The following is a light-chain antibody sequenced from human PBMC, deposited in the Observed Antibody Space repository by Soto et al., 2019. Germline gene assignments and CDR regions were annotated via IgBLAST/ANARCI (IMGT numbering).Light chain of an antibody. Sequence: EVVLTQSPGTLSLSPGERATLSCRGSQIVTINSLAWYQQKPGQPPRLLIYAASTRASAIPDRFSGSGSGTVFTLTISRLQPEDFALYYCQQYGDSPFTFGPGTRVDVK. CDR2: AAS. J-gene: IGKJ3*01. CDR3: QQYGDSPFT. V-gene: IGKV3-20*01. CDR1: QIVTINS.